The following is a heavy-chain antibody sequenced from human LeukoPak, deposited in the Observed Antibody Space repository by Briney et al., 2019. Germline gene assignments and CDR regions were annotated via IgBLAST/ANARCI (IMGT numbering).Heavy chain of an antibody. Sequence: QPGGSLRLSCAASGFTFDDYAIHWVRQAPGKGLEWVSGISWNSGSIGYADSVKGRFTISRDNAKNSLYLQMSSLRPEDTALYYCARDLTGYYSFDYWGQGTLVTVSS. CDR1: GFTFDDYA. J-gene: IGHJ4*02. CDR2: ISWNSGSI. D-gene: IGHD3-9*01. CDR3: ARDLTGYYSFDY. V-gene: IGHV3-9*01.